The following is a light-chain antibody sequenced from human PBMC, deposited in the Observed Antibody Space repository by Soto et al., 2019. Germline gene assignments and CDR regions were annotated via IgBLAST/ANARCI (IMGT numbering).Light chain of an antibody. V-gene: IGLV2-8*01. Sequence: QSVLTQPPSASGSPGQSVAISCTGTSSDVGGFNYVSWYQQHPGKAPKVLIYEVNQRPSGVPNRFSGSKSGNTASLFISGLQAEDEADYYCSSYTSDSSYVFGSGTKVTVL. J-gene: IGLJ1*01. CDR2: EVN. CDR3: SSYTSDSSYV. CDR1: SSDVGGFNY.